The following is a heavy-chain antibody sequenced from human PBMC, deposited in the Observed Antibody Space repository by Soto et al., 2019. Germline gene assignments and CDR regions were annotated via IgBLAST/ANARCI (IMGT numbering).Heavy chain of an antibody. V-gene: IGHV3-33*01. J-gene: IGHJ4*02. D-gene: IGHD6-19*01. Sequence: QVQLVESGGGVVQPGRSLRLSCAASGFTFRNYGMHWVRQAPGKGLEWVAVIWYDGSNKYYAESVRGRFTISRDNSKNTLYLQMNSLRAEDTALYYCASLRQDGSAWYYFDYWGQGALVTVSS. CDR3: ASLRQDGSAWYYFDY. CDR2: IWYDGSNK. CDR1: GFTFRNYG.